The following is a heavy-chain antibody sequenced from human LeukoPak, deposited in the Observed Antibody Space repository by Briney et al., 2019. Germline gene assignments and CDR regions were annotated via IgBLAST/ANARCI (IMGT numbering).Heavy chain of an antibody. CDR1: GFTVSSNY. Sequence: PGGSLRLSCAASGFTVSSNYMSWVRQAPGKGLEWVSVIYSGGSTYYADSVKGRFTISRDNSKNTLYLQMNSLRAEDTAVYYCAREQQLVPLNYWGQGTLVTVSS. V-gene: IGHV3-66*01. CDR3: AREQQLVPLNY. J-gene: IGHJ4*02. CDR2: IYSGGST. D-gene: IGHD6-13*01.